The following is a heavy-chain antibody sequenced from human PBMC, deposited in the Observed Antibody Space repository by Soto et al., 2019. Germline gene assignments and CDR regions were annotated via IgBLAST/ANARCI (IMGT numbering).Heavy chain of an antibody. V-gene: IGHV4-4*02. Sequence: SETLSLTCTVSNASISSRKWWTWVRQTPGKGLEWIWEIYHSGSINHNPSLKSRVTMSLDKSKNQFSLKMTSVTAADTAVYYCASKVGELLADAFDIWGQGTVVTVXS. CDR1: NASISSRKW. J-gene: IGHJ3*02. CDR3: ASKVGELLADAFDI. CDR2: IYHSGSI. D-gene: IGHD3-10*01.